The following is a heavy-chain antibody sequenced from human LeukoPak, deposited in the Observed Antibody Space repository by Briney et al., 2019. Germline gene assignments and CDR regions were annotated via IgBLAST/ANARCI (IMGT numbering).Heavy chain of an antibody. J-gene: IGHJ6*03. CDR1: GFTFSSYG. Sequence: GGSLRLSCAASGFTFSSYGMSWVRQAPGKGLEWVSAISGSGGSTYYADSVKGRFTISRDNSKNTLYLQMNSLRAEDTAVYCCAKTANYYDSGGYYYSDYYYYYMDVWGKGTTVTISS. CDR3: AKTANYYDSGGYYYSDYYYYYMDV. V-gene: IGHV3-23*01. CDR2: ISGSGGST. D-gene: IGHD3-22*01.